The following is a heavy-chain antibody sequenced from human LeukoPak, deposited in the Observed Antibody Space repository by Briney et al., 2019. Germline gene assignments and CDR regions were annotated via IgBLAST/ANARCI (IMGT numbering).Heavy chain of an antibody. V-gene: IGHV3-11*01. D-gene: IGHD1-20*01. CDR2: ISSSGSTI. CDR3: ARRRYNWNAIDY. J-gene: IGHJ4*02. CDR1: GFTFSDFY. Sequence: GGSLRLSCAASGFTFSDFYMSWIRQAPGKGLEWVSYISSSGSTIYYADSVKGRLTISRDNAKNSLYLQMNSLRAEDTAVYYCARRRYNWNAIDYWGQGTLVTVSS.